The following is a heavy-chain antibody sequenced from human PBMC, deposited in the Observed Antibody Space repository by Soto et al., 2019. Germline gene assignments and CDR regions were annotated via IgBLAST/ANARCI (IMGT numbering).Heavy chain of an antibody. J-gene: IGHJ4*02. V-gene: IGHV3-66*01. CDR1: GFTVSVNY. D-gene: IGHD3-3*01. CDR2: IHSTYSGDGT. CDR3: ARELRSGGTYDY. Sequence: EVQLVESGGGLVQPGGSLRLSCAASGFTVSVNYISWVRQAPGKGLEWVSVIHSTYSGDGTYYAASVAGRFSISRDNSTNTLYLQMNNLSVEDTAVYYCARELRSGGTYDYWGQGTLVTV.